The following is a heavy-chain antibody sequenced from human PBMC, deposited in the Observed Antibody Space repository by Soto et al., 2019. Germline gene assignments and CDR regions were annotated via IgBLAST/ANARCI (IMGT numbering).Heavy chain of an antibody. CDR1: WDSVSSNSAA. CDR3: ARDYWNSLDYYYYGMDV. V-gene: IGHV6-1*01. Sequence: LSQTLSLTCAISWDSVSSNSAACNWIRQSPSRGLEWLGRTYYRSKWYNDYAVSVKSRITINPDTSKNQFSLQLNSVTPEDTAVYYCARDYWNSLDYYYYGMDVWGQGTTVTVSS. J-gene: IGHJ6*02. D-gene: IGHD1-7*01. CDR2: TYYRSKWYN.